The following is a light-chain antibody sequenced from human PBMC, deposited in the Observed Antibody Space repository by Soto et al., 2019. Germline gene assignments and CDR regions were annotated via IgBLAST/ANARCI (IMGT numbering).Light chain of an antibody. Sequence: QSVLTQPASVSGSPGQSITISCTGTSSDVGGYNYVSWYQQHPGKAPKLMIYEVSNRPSGVSNRFSGSKSGNTASLTISGRQAEDEADDYCSSYTSTSTLVLFGGGTKLTVL. CDR3: SSYTSTSTLVL. J-gene: IGLJ2*01. CDR1: SSDVGGYNY. CDR2: EVS. V-gene: IGLV2-14*01.